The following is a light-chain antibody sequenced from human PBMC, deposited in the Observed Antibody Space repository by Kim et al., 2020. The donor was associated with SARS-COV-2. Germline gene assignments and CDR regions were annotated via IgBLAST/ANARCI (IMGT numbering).Light chain of an antibody. J-gene: IGLJ2*01. V-gene: IGLV3-21*03. CDR3: QVWDSGSEYVV. CDR1: SIGRRN. Sequence: APGKTATIICRGDSIGRRNVHLYQQKPGQAPVVVVYDNIDRPSGIPERFSGSNSGNTATLTISRVDAGDEADYFCQVWDSGSEYVVFGGGTQLTVL. CDR2: DNI.